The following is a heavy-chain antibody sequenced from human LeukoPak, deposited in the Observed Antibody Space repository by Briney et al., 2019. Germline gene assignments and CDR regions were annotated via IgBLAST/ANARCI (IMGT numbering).Heavy chain of an antibody. V-gene: IGHV4-39*06. J-gene: IGHJ3*02. Sequence: SETLSLTCTVSGGSISSSSYYWGWIRQPPGKGLEWIGSIYYSGSTYYNPSLKSRVTISVDTSKNQFPLKLSSVTAADTAVYYCAREVAVAGIAAFDIWGQGTMVTVSS. D-gene: IGHD6-19*01. CDR3: AREVAVAGIAAFDI. CDR1: GGSISSSSYY. CDR2: IYYSGST.